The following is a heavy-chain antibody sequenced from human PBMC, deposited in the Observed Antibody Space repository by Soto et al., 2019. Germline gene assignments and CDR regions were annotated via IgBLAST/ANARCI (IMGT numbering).Heavy chain of an antibody. D-gene: IGHD6-19*01. V-gene: IGHV1-18*01. Sequence: ASVKVSCKASGYTFTSYGISWVRQAPGQRLEWMGWISACNGNTKYSQKFQGRVTITRDTSASTAYMELSSLRSEDTAVYYCARAVAVAADFDYWGQGTLVTVSS. J-gene: IGHJ4*02. CDR2: ISACNGNT. CDR3: ARAVAVAADFDY. CDR1: GYTFTSYG.